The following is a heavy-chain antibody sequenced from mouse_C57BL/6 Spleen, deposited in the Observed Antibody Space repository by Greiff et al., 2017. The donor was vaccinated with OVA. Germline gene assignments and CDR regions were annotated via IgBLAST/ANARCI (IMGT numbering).Heavy chain of an antibody. Sequence: VQLQQSGAELARPGASVKLSCKASGYTFTSYGISWVKQRTGQGLEWIGEIYPRSGNTYYNEKFKGKATLTADKSSSTAYMELRSLTSEDSAVDFCARYYDGSSLDYWGQGTTLTVSS. J-gene: IGHJ2*01. CDR1: GYTFTSYG. V-gene: IGHV1-81*01. CDR2: IYPRSGNT. CDR3: ARYYDGSSLDY. D-gene: IGHD1-1*01.